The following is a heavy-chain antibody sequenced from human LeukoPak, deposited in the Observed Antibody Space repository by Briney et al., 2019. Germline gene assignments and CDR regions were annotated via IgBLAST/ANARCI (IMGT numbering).Heavy chain of an antibody. CDR2: IWYDGSNK. Sequence: GGSLRLSCAASGFTFSSYGMHWVRQAPGKGLEWVAVIWYDGSNKYYADSVKGRFTISRDNSKNTLYLQVNSLRAEDTAEYYCARDYYGSIDYWGQGTLVTVSS. V-gene: IGHV3-33*01. J-gene: IGHJ4*02. CDR3: ARDYYGSIDY. D-gene: IGHD3-10*01. CDR1: GFTFSSYG.